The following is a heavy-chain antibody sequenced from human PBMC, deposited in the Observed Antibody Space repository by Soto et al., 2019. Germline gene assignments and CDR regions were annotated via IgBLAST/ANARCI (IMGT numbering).Heavy chain of an antibody. J-gene: IGHJ5*02. CDR1: GGTFSSYA. V-gene: IGHV1-69*13. Sequence: GASVKVSCKASGGTFSSYAISWVRQAPGQGLEWMGGIIPIFGTANYAQKFQGRVTITADESTSTAYMELSSLRSEDTAVHYCARDTTHYYGSGSHPFDPWGQGTLVTVSS. CDR3: ARDTTHYYGSGSHPFDP. CDR2: IIPIFGTA. D-gene: IGHD3-10*01.